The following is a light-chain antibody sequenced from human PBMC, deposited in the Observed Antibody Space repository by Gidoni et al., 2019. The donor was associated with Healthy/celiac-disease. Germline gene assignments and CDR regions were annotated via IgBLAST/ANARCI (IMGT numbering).Light chain of an antibody. CDR1: QSVSSN. J-gene: IGKJ1*01. V-gene: IGKV3-15*01. CDR3: QQYNNWPRT. CDR2: GAS. Sequence: EIVMTQSPATLSGSPGERATLSCRAGQSVSSNFAWYQQKPGQAPRLHIYGASTRATGIPARFSGSGSGTEVTLTISSLQSEDFAVYYCQQYNNWPRTFGQGTKVEIK.